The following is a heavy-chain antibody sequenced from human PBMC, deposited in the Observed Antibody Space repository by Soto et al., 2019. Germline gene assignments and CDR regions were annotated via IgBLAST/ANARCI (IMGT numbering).Heavy chain of an antibody. Sequence: SETLSLTCTVSGGSVSSGSYYWSWIRQPPGKGLEWIGYIYYSGSTNYNPSLKSRVTISVDTSKNQFSLKLSSVTAADTAVYYCARAYYYDSSANIENWGQGTLVTVSS. CDR1: GGSVSSGSYY. J-gene: IGHJ4*02. D-gene: IGHD3-22*01. CDR3: ARAYYYDSSANIEN. CDR2: IYYSGST. V-gene: IGHV4-61*01.